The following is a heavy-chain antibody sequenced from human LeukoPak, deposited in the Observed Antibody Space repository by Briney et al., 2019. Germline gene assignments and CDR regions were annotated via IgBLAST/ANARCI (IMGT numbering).Heavy chain of an antibody. J-gene: IGHJ4*02. CDR1: GFTLSDHY. V-gene: IGHV3-72*01. D-gene: IGHD6-19*01. CDR2: TRDKTNGYTT. CDR3: ISLRYNSVWDVDY. Sequence: PGGSLRLSCAASGFTLSDHYIDWVRQAPGKGLEWVGRTRDKTNGYTTEYAASVKGRFSISRDDSKSSLYLQMNSLKTEDTAVYYCISLRYNSVWDVDYWGQGTLVTVSS.